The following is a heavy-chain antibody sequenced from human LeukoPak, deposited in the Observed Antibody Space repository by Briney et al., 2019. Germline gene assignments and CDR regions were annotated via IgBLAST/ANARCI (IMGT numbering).Heavy chain of an antibody. J-gene: IGHJ4*02. CDR2: ISGSGAST. D-gene: IGHD5-18*01. CDR3: AKDAAYNYAYSFDY. Sequence: GGSLRLSCAASGFSFSSYGMSWVRQAPGKGLEWVSGISGSGASTYYADSVKGRFTISRDKSKNTLYLQLNSLRADDTAVYYCAKDAAYNYAYSFDYWGQGTLLTVSS. V-gene: IGHV3-23*01. CDR1: GFSFSSYG.